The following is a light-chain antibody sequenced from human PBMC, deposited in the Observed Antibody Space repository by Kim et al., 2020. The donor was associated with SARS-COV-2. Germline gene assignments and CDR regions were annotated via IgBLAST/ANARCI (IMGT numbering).Light chain of an antibody. V-gene: IGKV3-15*01. CDR1: QSVSSS. J-gene: IGKJ2*01. CDR2: GAS. Sequence: SVSPGERATLSCRASQSVSSSLAWYQQEPGQAPRLLIYGASTRATGIPARFSGSGSGTEFTLTVSSLQSEDFAVYYCQQYNNWPYTFGQGTKLEI. CDR3: QQYNNWPYT.